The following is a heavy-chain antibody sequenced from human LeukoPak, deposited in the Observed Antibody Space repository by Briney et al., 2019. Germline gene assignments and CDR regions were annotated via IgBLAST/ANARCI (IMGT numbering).Heavy chain of an antibody. J-gene: IGHJ3*02. CDR1: GYSFTSYW. CDR3: ARPDYGDTHDAFDI. CDR2: IYPGDSDT. V-gene: IGHV5-51*01. Sequence: HGESLKISCKGSGYSFTSYWIGWVRQMPGKGLEWMGIIYPGDSDTRYSPSCQGQVTISADKSISTACLQWSSLKASDTAMYYCARPDYGDTHDAFDIWGQGTMVTASS. D-gene: IGHD4-17*01.